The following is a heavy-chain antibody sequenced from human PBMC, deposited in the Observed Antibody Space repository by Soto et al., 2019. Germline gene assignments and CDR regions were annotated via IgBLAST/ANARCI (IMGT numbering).Heavy chain of an antibody. Sequence: GASVKVSCKASGYTFTRSGISWVRQAPGQGLEWMGWISTYNGDTNYAQTFQGRVTMTTDTSTSTVHMEVRSLRSDDTAVYYCAREGVAPYYYYGMDVWGRGTTVTVSS. D-gene: IGHD5-12*01. V-gene: IGHV1-18*01. CDR1: GYTFTRSG. CDR2: ISTYNGDT. J-gene: IGHJ6*02. CDR3: AREGVAPYYYYGMDV.